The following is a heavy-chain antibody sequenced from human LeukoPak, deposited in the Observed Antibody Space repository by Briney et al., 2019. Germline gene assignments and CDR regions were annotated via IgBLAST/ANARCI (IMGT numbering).Heavy chain of an antibody. CDR1: GFTFSENN. J-gene: IGHJ4*02. V-gene: IGHV3-30-3*01. CDR3: ARDRSGFYSVDY. D-gene: IGHD5-12*01. Sequence: GMSLRLSCAASGFTFSENNVHWVRQAPGKGLEWVALLSNDGNSYAYADSVKGRFTLSGDKSKTTLYLQMNSLRAEDTAVYYCARDRSGFYSVDYWGQGTLVTVSS. CDR2: LSNDGNSY.